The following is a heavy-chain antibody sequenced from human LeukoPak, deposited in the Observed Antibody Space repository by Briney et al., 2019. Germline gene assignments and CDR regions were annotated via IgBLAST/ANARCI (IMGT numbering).Heavy chain of an antibody. CDR3: ARRGSYYGDSMDY. Sequence: PGGSLRLSCAASGFTFSRYAMHWVRQAPGQGLEYVSAISSNGGSTYYANSVKGRFTISRDNSKNTLYLQMGSLRAEDMAVYYCARRGSYYGDSMDYWGQGTLVTVSS. J-gene: IGHJ4*02. V-gene: IGHV3-64*01. CDR2: ISSNGGST. D-gene: IGHD4-17*01. CDR1: GFTFSRYA.